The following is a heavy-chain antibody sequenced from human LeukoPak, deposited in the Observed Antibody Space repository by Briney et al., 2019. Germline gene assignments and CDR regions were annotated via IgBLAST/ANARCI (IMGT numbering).Heavy chain of an antibody. V-gene: IGHV3-23*01. CDR3: ASRQGLGWHYVN. D-gene: IGHD3-10*02. CDR2: ISDSGGST. CDR1: GFTFSSYA. Sequence: GGSLRLSCVDPGFTFSSYAISWVRQVPGKGLEWVSGISDSGGSTYYADSVKGRFTISRDNSKNTLYLQMNSLRAEDTAIYYCASRQGLGWHYVNWGQGTLVTVSS. J-gene: IGHJ4*02.